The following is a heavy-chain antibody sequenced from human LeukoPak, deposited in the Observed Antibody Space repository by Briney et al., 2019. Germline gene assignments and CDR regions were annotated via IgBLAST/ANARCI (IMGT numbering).Heavy chain of an antibody. CDR1: GFTFSSYG. Sequence: VQPGRSLRLSCAASGFTFSSYGMHWARQAPGKGLEWVAFIWYDGSNKYYAASVKGRFTISRDNSKNTLYLQMNSLRAEDTAVYYCARGASIAVAGTRGYYFDDWGQGTLVTVSS. D-gene: IGHD6-19*01. CDR3: ARGASIAVAGTRGYYFDD. J-gene: IGHJ4*02. V-gene: IGHV3-33*01. CDR2: IWYDGSNK.